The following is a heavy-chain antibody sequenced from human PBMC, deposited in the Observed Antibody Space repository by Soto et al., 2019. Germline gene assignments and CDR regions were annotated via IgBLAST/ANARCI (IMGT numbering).Heavy chain of an antibody. CDR2: IIPMFDTT. Sequence: QVHLVQSGPEVREPGSSVKVSCKASGGSFSSDAITWARQAPGQGLEWIGEIIPMFDTTNYAPEFQGRVTITADTATTTVYMEVNRLTPDDTAVYYCAREVVTETTLGYFDFWGQGALVTVSS. CDR1: GGSFSSDA. J-gene: IGHJ4*02. CDR3: AREVVTETTLGYFDF. V-gene: IGHV1-69*06. D-gene: IGHD2-21*02.